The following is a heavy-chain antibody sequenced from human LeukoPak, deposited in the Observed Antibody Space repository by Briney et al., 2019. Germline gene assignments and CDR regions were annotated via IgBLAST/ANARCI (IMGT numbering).Heavy chain of an antibody. CDR2: IYYSGST. V-gene: IGHV4-30-4*01. CDR1: GGSNSSGEYY. CDR3: ARGVTTYFCPDY. D-gene: IGHD4-17*01. Sequence: SETLSLTCTVSGGSNSSGEYYWRWIRQPPGEGLGWIGYIYYSGSTYYNPCLKSPVTISVDTSKNQFSLKLSSVTAADTAVYYCARGVTTYFCPDYWGQGTLVTVSS. J-gene: IGHJ4*02.